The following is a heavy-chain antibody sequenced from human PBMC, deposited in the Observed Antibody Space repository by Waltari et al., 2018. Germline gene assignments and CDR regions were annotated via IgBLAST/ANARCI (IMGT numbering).Heavy chain of an antibody. V-gene: IGHV1-69*19. D-gene: IGHD5-12*01. CDR1: GGNFNNYA. CDR3: ARAPHRGWLNHFDN. CDR2: IMAIYGTT. J-gene: IGHJ4*02. Sequence: QVQLVQSGAEVKKSGSSVKVSCKASGGNFNNYAFTWVRQAPGQGLEWLGGIMAIYGTTHYAQKCQGRVTITADESTSTTYMELSSLISEDTAIYYCARAPHRGWLNHFDNWGQGTLVTVAS.